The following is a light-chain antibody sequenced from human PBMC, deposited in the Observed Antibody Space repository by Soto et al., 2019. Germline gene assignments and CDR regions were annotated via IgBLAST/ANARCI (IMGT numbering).Light chain of an antibody. CDR3: AAWDDSLNGNYV. CDR2: SNN. CDR1: SSNIGSNT. J-gene: IGLJ1*01. Sequence: QSELTQPPSASGTPGQRVTISCSGSSSNIGSNTVNWYQQLPGTAPKLLIYSNNQRPSGVPDRFSGSKSGTSASLAISGLQSEDEADYYCAAWDDSLNGNYVFGTGTKLTVL. V-gene: IGLV1-44*01.